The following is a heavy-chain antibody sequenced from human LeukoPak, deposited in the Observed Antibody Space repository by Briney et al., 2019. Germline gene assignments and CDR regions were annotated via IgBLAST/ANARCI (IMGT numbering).Heavy chain of an antibody. V-gene: IGHV4-31*03. Sequence: SETLSLTCTVSGGSISSGGYYWSWIRQHPGKGLEWIGYIYYSGGTFYNPSLKSRVTISIDTSKNQFSLKLSSVTAADTAVYYCARGESENSSSWSRAFDYWGQGTLVTVSS. CDR1: GGSISSGGYY. CDR3: ARGESENSSSWSRAFDY. CDR2: IYYSGGT. J-gene: IGHJ4*02. D-gene: IGHD6-13*01.